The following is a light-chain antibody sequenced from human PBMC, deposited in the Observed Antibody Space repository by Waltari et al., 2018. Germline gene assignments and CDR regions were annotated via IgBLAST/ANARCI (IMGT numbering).Light chain of an antibody. CDR2: GAS. CDR1: QSVSGN. J-gene: IGKJ1*01. CDR3: QQYNAYSWT. V-gene: IGKV3-15*01. Sequence: EIVMTQSPATLSVSPGERATLSCRASQSVSGNLAWYQQQPGQAPRLLIYGASTRDTGIPARFSGSGSGTEFTLTISSLQSEDFAVYYCQQYNAYSWTFGQGTKVGIK.